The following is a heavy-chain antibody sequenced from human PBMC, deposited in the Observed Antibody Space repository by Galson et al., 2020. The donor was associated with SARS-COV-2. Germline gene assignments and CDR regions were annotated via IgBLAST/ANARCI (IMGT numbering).Heavy chain of an antibody. J-gene: IGHJ4*02. D-gene: IGHD3-10*01. V-gene: IGHV5-51*01. Sequence: GESLKISCTGSGYTFTSHWVAWVRQMPGKGLEWIGNIYPGDPATTYSPSFQGQVTISADKSINTVYLQWSRLKASDTAIYYCARLMVPLGAFDYWGQGTLVTVSS. CDR3: ARLMVPLGAFDY. CDR2: IYPGDPAT. CDR1: GYTFTSHW.